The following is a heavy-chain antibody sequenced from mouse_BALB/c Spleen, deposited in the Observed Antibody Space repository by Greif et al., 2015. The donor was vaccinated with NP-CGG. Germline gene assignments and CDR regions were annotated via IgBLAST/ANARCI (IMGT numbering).Heavy chain of an antibody. V-gene: IGHV5-4*02. Sequence: EVKLVESGGGLVKPGGSLKLSCAASGFTFSDYYMYWVRQTPEKRLEWVATISDGGSYTYYPDSVKGRFTISRDNAKNNLYLQMSSLKSEDTAMYYCARDGNYWYFEVWGAGTTVTVSS. CDR2: ISDGGSYT. CDR1: GFTFSDYY. D-gene: IGHD2-1*01. CDR3: ARDGNYWYFEV. J-gene: IGHJ1*01.